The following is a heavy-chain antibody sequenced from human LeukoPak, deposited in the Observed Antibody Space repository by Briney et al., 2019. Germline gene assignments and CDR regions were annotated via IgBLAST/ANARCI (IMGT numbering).Heavy chain of an antibody. J-gene: IGHJ5*01. Sequence: KPSETLSLTCAVSGDSMTNYYWSWIRQPAGQGVEWIGHIYVSGRTNYTPSFKSRVSMSIDTSKKQFSLNLTSVSAADTAVYFCARDRWELTPAKGWFDSWGQGTLVTVSS. CDR1: GDSMTNYY. V-gene: IGHV4-4*07. D-gene: IGHD1-26*01. CDR2: IYVSGRT. CDR3: ARDRWELTPAKGWFDS.